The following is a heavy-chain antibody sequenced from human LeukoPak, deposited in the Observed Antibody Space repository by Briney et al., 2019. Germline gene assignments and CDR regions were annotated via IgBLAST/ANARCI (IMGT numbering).Heavy chain of an antibody. CDR1: GGSISSGDYY. D-gene: IGHD3-3*01. Sequence: PSETLSLTCTVSGGSISSGDYYWRWIRQPPGKGLEWLGYIYYSGSTYYNPSLKSRVTISVDTSKNQFSLKLSSVTAADTAVYYCARVRRYDFWSGYVDYWGQGTLVTVSS. CDR2: IYYSGST. CDR3: ARVRRYDFWSGYVDY. V-gene: IGHV4-30-4*08. J-gene: IGHJ4*02.